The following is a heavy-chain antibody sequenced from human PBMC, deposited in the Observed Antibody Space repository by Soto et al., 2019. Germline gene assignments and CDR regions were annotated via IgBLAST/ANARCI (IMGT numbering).Heavy chain of an antibody. D-gene: IGHD2-15*01. J-gene: IGHJ4*02. CDR1: GYSINSDFY. V-gene: IGHV4-38-2*01. CDR3: AKGYNTAVRYFTY. CDR2: VYHSGTT. Sequence: SETLSLTCAVSGYSINSDFYWGWIRQPPGKGLEWVGSVYHSGTTYYNPSLKSRLAISVDTSNNHFSLKLSSVTAADTAVYYCAKGYNTAVRYFTYWGQGTLVTVSS.